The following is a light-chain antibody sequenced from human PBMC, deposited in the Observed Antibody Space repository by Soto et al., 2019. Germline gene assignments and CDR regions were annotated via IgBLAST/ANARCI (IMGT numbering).Light chain of an antibody. CDR1: QDISNY. V-gene: IGKV1-27*01. CDR3: QKYNSAPWT. J-gene: IGKJ1*01. CDR2: AAS. Sequence: DVQMTQSPSSLSASVGDRVTITCRASQDISNYLAWFQQKPGTVPKLLIYAASTLQSGVPSRFSGSGSGTDFTLTISSLQPEDVATYYCQKYNSAPWTFGQGTKVEIK.